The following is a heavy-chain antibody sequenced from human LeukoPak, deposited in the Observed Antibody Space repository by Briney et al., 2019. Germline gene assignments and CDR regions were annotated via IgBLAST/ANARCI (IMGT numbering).Heavy chain of an antibody. CDR2: ISYDGNNK. CDR1: GFTFSSYP. Sequence: GGSLRLSCAASGFTFSSYPMHWVRQAPGKGLEWVALISYDGNNKYYADSVKGRFTISRDNSKNTLYLQMNSLRPDDTAMYSCASAATATADYWGQGTLVTVSS. V-gene: IGHV3-30*01. D-gene: IGHD1-1*01. CDR3: ASAATATADY. J-gene: IGHJ4*02.